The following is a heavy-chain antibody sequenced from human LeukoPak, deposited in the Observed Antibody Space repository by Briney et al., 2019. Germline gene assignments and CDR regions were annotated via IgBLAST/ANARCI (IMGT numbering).Heavy chain of an antibody. D-gene: IGHD3-10*01. CDR2: ISSCSEYI. Sequence: PGGSLRLSCVVSGLNFTSSSVAWVRQAPGKGLEWVASISSCSEYIFQKDSLKGRFTISRENAKNSVFLELNNVRAEDTAVYYCAGGSSQRFTMFRVFDHWGQGTLVTVSS. CDR1: GLNFTSSS. J-gene: IGHJ4*02. V-gene: IGHV3-21*01. CDR3: AGGSSQRFTMFRVFDH.